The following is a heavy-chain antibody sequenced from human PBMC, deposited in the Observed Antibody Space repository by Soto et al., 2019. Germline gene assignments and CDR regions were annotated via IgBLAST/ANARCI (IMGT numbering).Heavy chain of an antibody. V-gene: IGHV3-23*01. CDR3: AKYPEWPNRYFDY. J-gene: IGHJ4*02. Sequence: HPGRSLRLSWAASGFTCSSYAMVWVRQAPGKGLEWVSTITANSGSTAYGDSVKGRFTISGDNSKSTLYLQMNSLRVEDTAAYYCAKYPEWPNRYFDYWGQGTLVTDSS. D-gene: IGHD3-3*01. CDR2: ITANSGST. CDR1: GFTCSSYA.